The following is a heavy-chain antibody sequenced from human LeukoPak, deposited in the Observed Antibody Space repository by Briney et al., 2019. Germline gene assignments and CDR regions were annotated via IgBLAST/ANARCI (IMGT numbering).Heavy chain of an antibody. Sequence: GGSLRLSCAASGFTFSSYSMNWVRQAPGKGLEWVSSISSSSSYIYYADSVKGRFTISRDNAKNSLYLQMNSPRAEDTAVYYCARTRRSRDGYNYSPPDYWGQGTLVTVSS. CDR3: ARTRRSRDGYNYSPPDY. V-gene: IGHV3-21*01. J-gene: IGHJ4*02. CDR2: ISSSSSYI. CDR1: GFTFSSYS. D-gene: IGHD5-24*01.